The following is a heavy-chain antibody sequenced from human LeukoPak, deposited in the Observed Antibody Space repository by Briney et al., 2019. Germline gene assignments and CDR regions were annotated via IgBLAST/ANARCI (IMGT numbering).Heavy chain of an antibody. CDR1: GFTFHEYD. J-gene: IGHJ4*02. V-gene: IGHV3-9*01. CDR2: ITRNGGTL. CDR3: ALNVGVTVADTLDY. Sequence: PGRSLRLSCAAAGFTFHEYDFHWVRQTPGRGLEWVSGITRNGGTLGYADSVKDRFTTSRDNAKNSLYLHMNSLRPDDTALYYCALNVGVTVADTLDYWGQGTLVTVSS. D-gene: IGHD4-11*01.